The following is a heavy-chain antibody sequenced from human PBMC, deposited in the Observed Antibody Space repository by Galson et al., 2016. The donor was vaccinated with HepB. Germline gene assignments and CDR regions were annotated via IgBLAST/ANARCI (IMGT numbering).Heavy chain of an antibody. D-gene: IGHD1-14*01. Sequence: ETLSLTCTVSGDSISFYYWSWIRQPPGKGLEWIGYISNSGSTNYNPSLKSRVTISADTSKNQLSLQLTSVTAADTAVFYCAKVRPGSWYFDLWGRGTLLTVSS. CDR1: GDSISFYY. CDR3: AKVRPGSWYFDL. V-gene: IGHV4-59*01. J-gene: IGHJ2*01. CDR2: ISNSGST.